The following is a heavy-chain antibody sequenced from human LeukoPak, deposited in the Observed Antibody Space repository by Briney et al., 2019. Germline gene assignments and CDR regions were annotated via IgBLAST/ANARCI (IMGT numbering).Heavy chain of an antibody. Sequence: PGGSVRLSCAASGFGFSYYWMTWVRQAPGKGLEWVAGIKRDGSEKYYVDSVKGRFTISRDNAKNSLSLQMNSLRAEDTAVYFCARRSHLSFDYTGQGTLVTVSS. CDR2: IKRDGSEK. D-gene: IGHD2/OR15-2a*01. CDR3: ARRSHLSFDY. J-gene: IGHJ4*02. V-gene: IGHV3-7*01. CDR1: GFGFSYYW.